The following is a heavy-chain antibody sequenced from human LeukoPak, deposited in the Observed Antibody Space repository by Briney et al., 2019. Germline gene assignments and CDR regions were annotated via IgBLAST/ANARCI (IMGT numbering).Heavy chain of an antibody. D-gene: IGHD6-13*01. CDR2: IYSGGST. CDR1: GFTFSSYG. CDR3: ARGGPAAGRFDY. Sequence: GGSLRLSCAASGFTFSSYGMSWVRQAPGKGLEWVSVIYSGGSTYYADSVKGRFTISRDNSKNTLYLQMNSLRAEDTAVYYCARGGPAAGRFDYWGQGTLVTVSS. V-gene: IGHV3-66*01. J-gene: IGHJ4*02.